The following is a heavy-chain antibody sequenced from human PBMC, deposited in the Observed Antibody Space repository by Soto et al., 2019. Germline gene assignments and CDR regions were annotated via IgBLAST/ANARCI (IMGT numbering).Heavy chain of an antibody. Sequence: QVQLRESGPGLVKPSQTLSLTCTVSGGCINSGGYYWNWIRQHPGKGLEWIGHMYYSGSNYYNPFLRSPVVISADTSENHFSLKLSSVTAADTGVYFCARGYRQSGYSSSWVFDDWGQGTLVNVSS. J-gene: IGHJ4*02. CDR2: MYYSGSN. CDR3: ARGYRQSGYSSSWVFDD. D-gene: IGHD6-13*01. CDR1: GGCINSGGYY. V-gene: IGHV4-31*01.